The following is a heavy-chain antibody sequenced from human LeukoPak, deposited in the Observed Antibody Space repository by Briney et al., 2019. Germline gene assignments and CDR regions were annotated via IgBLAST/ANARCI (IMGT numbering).Heavy chain of an antibody. J-gene: IGHJ4*02. CDR3: ARSLGYCSAGSCFPFDY. CDR2: IKQDGSDK. CDR1: GFTFSSYW. D-gene: IGHD2-15*01. Sequence: GGSLRLSCAASGFTFSSYWMSWVRQAPGKGLEWVANIKQDGSDKYYVDSVKGRFTISRDNAKNSLYLQMNSLRAEDTAVYCCARSLGYCSAGSCFPFDYWGQGTLVTASS. V-gene: IGHV3-7*05.